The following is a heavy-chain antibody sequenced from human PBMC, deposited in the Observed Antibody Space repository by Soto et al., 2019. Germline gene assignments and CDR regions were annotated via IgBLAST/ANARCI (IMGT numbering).Heavy chain of an antibody. CDR3: ARGLRSYSGAYSDH. Sequence: GGSLRLSCVGSGFTFKNYGMHWVRQAPGKGLEWLAVVSYDGTKTMYTDSVKGRISISRDNARNTLFLQMDSLTAEDTALYYCARGLRSYSGAYSDHWGQGTPVTVSS. D-gene: IGHD1-26*01. V-gene: IGHV3-33*05. J-gene: IGHJ4*02. CDR2: VSYDGTKT. CDR1: GFTFKNYG.